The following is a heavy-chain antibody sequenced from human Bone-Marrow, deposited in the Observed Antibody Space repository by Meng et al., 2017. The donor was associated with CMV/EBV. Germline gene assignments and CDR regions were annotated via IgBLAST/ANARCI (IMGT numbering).Heavy chain of an antibody. J-gene: IGHJ5*02. Sequence: GESLKISCAASGFTFSSYAMSWVRQAPGKGLEWVSAISGSGGSTYYADSVKGRFTISRDNSKNTLYLQMNSLRAEDTALYYCAKGSEIVVVLASFLASWGQGPRVTISS. D-gene: IGHD2-2*01. CDR1: GFTFSSYA. CDR2: ISGSGGST. CDR3: AKGSEIVVVLASFLAS. V-gene: IGHV3-23*01.